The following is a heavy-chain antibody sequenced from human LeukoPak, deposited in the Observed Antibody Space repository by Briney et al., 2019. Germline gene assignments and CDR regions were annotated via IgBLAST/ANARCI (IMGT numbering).Heavy chain of an antibody. CDR3: AGGSGSYDPFDP. CDR2: ISSSGSTI. Sequence: GGSLRLSCAASGFTFSSYEMNWVRQAPGKGLEWVSYISSSGSTIYYADSVKGRFTISRDNAKNSLYLQMNSLRAEDTAVYYCAGGSGSYDPFDPWGQGTLVTVSS. J-gene: IGHJ5*02. CDR1: GFTFSSYE. D-gene: IGHD3-10*01. V-gene: IGHV3-48*03.